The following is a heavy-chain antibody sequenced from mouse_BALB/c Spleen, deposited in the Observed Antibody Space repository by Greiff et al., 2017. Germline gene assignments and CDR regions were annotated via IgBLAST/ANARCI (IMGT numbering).Heavy chain of an antibody. D-gene: IGHD4-1*01. CDR2: ISSGGGST. V-gene: IGHV5-12-1*01. J-gene: IGHJ4*01. Sequence: EVQVVESGGGLVKPGGSLKLSCAASGFAFSSYDMSWVRQTPEKRLEWVAYISSGGGSTYYPDTVKGRFTISRDNAKNTLYLQMSSLKSEDTAMYYCARRENWEAMDYWGQGTSVTVSS. CDR1: GFAFSSYD. CDR3: ARRENWEAMDY.